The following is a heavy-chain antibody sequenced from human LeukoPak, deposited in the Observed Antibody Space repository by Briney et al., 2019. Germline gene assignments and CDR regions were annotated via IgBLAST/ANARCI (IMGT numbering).Heavy chain of an antibody. CDR2: ISFSNTTI. Sequence: PWVSLRLSCAASAFTFSNSSVNWVGQSPGKGLEWISYISFSNTTIYYADSVKVRLTISRYNAKNALYLHMSGLRAEDTAVYYCASSGFSSGWYEPYYFDYWGQGTLVTASS. D-gene: IGHD6-19*01. J-gene: IGHJ4*02. CDR3: ASSGFSSGWYEPYYFDY. CDR1: AFTFSNSS. V-gene: IGHV3-48*04.